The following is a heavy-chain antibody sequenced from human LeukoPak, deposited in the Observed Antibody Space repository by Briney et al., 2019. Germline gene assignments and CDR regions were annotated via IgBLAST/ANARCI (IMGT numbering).Heavy chain of an antibody. V-gene: IGHV3-30*02. CDR2: IRFDGGTK. CDR3: AELGITMIGGV. Sequence: PGGSLRLSCAASEFTFSNSGMHWVRQAPGKGLEWVVFIRFDGGTKYYADSVKGRFTISRDNAKNSLYLQMNSLRAEDTAVYYCAELGITMIGGVWGKGTTVTISS. J-gene: IGHJ6*04. CDR1: EFTFSNSG. D-gene: IGHD3-10*02.